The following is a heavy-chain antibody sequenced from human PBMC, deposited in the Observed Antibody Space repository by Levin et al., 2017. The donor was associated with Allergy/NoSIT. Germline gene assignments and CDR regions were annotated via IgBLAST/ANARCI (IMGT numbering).Heavy chain of an antibody. Sequence: GESLKISCKASQYTFTDYYIHWVRQAPGQVLEWMGWINPHSGVTNYAQKFQGRVTMTRDTSISTAYMELSRLTSDDTAIYYCARDGSFDYWGQGTLVTVSS. CDR3: ARDGSFDY. J-gene: IGHJ4*02. V-gene: IGHV1-2*02. CDR2: INPHSGVT. CDR1: QYTFTDYY.